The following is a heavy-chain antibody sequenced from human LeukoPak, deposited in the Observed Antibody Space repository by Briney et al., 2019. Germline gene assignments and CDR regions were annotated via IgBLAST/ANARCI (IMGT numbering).Heavy chain of an antibody. CDR2: ISGSGGST. V-gene: IGHV3-23*01. D-gene: IGHD2-21*01. Sequence: PGGSLRLTCAASGFTFDDYAMHWVRQAPGKGLEWVSAISGSGGSTYYADSVKGRFTISRDNSKNTLYLQMNSLRAEDTAVYYCARGAVIAPLTFEYWGQGALVTVSS. CDR1: GFTFDDYA. CDR3: ARGAVIAPLTFEY. J-gene: IGHJ4*02.